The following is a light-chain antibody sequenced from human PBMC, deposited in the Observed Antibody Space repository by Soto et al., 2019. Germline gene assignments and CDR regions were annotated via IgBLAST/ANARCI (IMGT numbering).Light chain of an antibody. J-gene: IGLJ1*01. V-gene: IGLV2-14*01. CDR2: DVS. Sequence: QSALTQPASVSGSPGQAIAISCIGTSSDVGGYNYVSWYQQHPGKAPKLMFYDVSNRPSGVSNRFSGSKSGNTASLTISGLQAEDEADYYCSSYTSSSTYVFGTGTKVTVL. CDR3: SSYTSSSTYV. CDR1: SSDVGGYNY.